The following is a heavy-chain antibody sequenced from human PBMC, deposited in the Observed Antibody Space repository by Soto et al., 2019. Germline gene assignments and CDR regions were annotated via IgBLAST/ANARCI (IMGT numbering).Heavy chain of an antibody. CDR2: IIPIFDMT. V-gene: IGHV1-69*02. CDR3: ARSLLGDHYDSDGLDS. Sequence: QVQLVQSGTEVKKPGSSVTVSCKASGGPYSKYRISWVRQAPGQGREWMGRIIPIFDMTNYAQKFQGRVTITADKSTSTVYMDLSSLRFEDTAVYYCARSLLGDHYDSDGLDSWGQGTLVSVSS. CDR1: GGPYSKYR. J-gene: IGHJ4*02. D-gene: IGHD3-22*01.